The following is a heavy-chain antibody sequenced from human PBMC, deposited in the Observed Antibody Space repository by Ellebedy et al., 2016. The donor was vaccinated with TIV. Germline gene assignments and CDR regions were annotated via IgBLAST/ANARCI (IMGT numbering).Heavy chain of an antibody. D-gene: IGHD6-25*01. Sequence: PGGSLTLSCKGSGYSITSYWIGWLRQMPGKGLERKGSIHPDASDTKSSPSFQGQVTISADKSISTAYLQWSSLKAADTAMYYCARLGCTSGSGYYREYYFDSWGQGTLVTVSS. CDR3: ARLGCTSGSGYYREYYFDS. V-gene: IGHV5-51*01. CDR2: IHPDASDT. J-gene: IGHJ4*02. CDR1: GYSITSYW.